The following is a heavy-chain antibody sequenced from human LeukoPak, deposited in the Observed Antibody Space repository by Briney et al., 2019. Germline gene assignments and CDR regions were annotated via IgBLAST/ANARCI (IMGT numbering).Heavy chain of an antibody. D-gene: IGHD4-23*01. Sequence: SETLSLTCAVYGGSFSGYYWSWTRQPPGKGLEWIGEINHSGSTNYNPSLKSRVTISVDTSKNQFSLKLSSVTAADTAVYYCAREERYGGNSGVFDYWGQGTLVTVSS. CDR3: AREERYGGNSGVFDY. CDR1: GGSFSGYY. V-gene: IGHV4-34*01. CDR2: INHSGST. J-gene: IGHJ4*02.